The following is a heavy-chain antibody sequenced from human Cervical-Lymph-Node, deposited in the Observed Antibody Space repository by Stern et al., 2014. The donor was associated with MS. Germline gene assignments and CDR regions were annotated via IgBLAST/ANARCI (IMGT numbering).Heavy chain of an antibody. J-gene: IGHJ5*02. CDR2: IIPKFGTA. CDR1: GGTFDTYD. Sequence: VQLEESGAEVKKPGSSVKVSCKAPGGTFDTYDITWVRQAPGQGLEWMGGIIPKFGTANYAHKFEGRLSITADESTTTAYMELSSLRSDDSAVYYCAGGLIAVPGWFDPWGQGTLVIVSS. CDR3: AGGLIAVPGWFDP. D-gene: IGHD2-21*01. V-gene: IGHV1-69*01.